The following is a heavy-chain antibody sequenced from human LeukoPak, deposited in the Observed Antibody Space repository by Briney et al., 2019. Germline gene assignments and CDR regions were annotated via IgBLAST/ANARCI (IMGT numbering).Heavy chain of an antibody. CDR2: IKRDGSQK. J-gene: IGHJ4*02. V-gene: IGHV3-7*01. CDR3: ARDYGSTTNFDY. Sequence: PGGSLRLSCAASGFTFSNYWMTWVRQAPGKGLEWVANIKRDGSQKYYVDSVKGRFSISRDNAKNSLYLQMHSLRAEDTAVYYCARDYGSTTNFDYWGQGTLVTVSS. CDR1: GFTFSNYW. D-gene: IGHD4-23*01.